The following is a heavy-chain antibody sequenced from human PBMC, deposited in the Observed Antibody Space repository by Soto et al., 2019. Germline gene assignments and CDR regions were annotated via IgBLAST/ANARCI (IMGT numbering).Heavy chain of an antibody. V-gene: IGHV4-39*01. Sequence: SETLSLTCTVSVGSISSSSYYWGWIRQPPGKGLEWIGSIYYSGSTYYNPSLKSRVTISVDTSKNQFSLKLSSVTAADTAVYYGERRPRLHAVDIWGKGTMVTVS. J-gene: IGHJ3*02. CDR2: IYYSGST. CDR3: ERRPRLHAVDI. D-gene: IGHD2-21*01. CDR1: VGSISSSSYY.